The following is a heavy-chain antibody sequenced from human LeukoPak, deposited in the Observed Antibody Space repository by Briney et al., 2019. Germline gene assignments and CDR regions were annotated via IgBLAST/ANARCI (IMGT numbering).Heavy chain of an antibody. Sequence: ASVTVSCKASGYTFTGYYMHWVRQAPGQGLEWMGWINPNSGGTNYAQKFQGRVTMTRDTSISTAYMELSRLRSDDTAVYYSARGRYDLWSGYYTGIDYWGQGTLVTVSS. V-gene: IGHV1-2*02. J-gene: IGHJ4*02. CDR3: ARGRYDLWSGYYTGIDY. D-gene: IGHD3-3*01. CDR2: INPNSGGT. CDR1: GYTFTGYY.